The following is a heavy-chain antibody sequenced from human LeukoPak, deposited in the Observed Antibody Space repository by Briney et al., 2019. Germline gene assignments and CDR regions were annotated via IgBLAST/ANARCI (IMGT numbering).Heavy chain of an antibody. Sequence: ASVKLSCNASGYTFTSYGISWVRHAPGQGLEWTGWISAYNGNTNYAQQPQGSVIMTTATSTSTAYMELRSLRSDDTAVYYCARSTMAGKSGYFDYWGQGTLVTVSS. CDR3: ARSTMAGKSGYFDY. D-gene: IGHD6-19*01. V-gene: IGHV1-18*01. J-gene: IGHJ4*02. CDR1: GYTFTSYG. CDR2: ISAYNGNT.